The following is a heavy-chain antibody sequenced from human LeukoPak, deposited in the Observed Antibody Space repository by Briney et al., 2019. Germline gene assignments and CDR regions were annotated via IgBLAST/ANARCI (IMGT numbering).Heavy chain of an antibody. J-gene: IGHJ4*02. V-gene: IGHV3-20*04. Sequence: GGSLRLSCAASRFTFDDYAMSWVRQAPGKGLEWVSGIDWNGGSTRYADSVKGRFTISRDNAKNSLYLQMNSLRPEDTAVYYCAKDLFSFSAVGDSWGQGTLVTVSS. CDR3: AKDLFSFSAVGDS. D-gene: IGHD2/OR15-2a*01. CDR1: RFTFDDYA. CDR2: IDWNGGST.